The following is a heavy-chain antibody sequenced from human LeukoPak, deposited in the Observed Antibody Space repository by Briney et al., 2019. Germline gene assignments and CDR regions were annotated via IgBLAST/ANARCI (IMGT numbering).Heavy chain of an antibody. CDR2: ISAYNGNT. J-gene: IGHJ5*02. CDR3: ARDGVRRSSSWYGWFDP. Sequence: ASVKVSCKASGYTFTSYGISWVRQAPGQGLEWMGWISAYNGNTNYAQKLQGRLTMTTDTSTSTAYMELSRLRSDDTAVYYCARDGVRRSSSWYGWFDPWGQGTLVTVSS. D-gene: IGHD6-13*01. CDR1: GYTFTSYG. V-gene: IGHV1-18*01.